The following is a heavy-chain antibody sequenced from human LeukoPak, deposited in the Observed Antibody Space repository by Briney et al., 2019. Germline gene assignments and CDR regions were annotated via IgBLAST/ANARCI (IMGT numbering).Heavy chain of an antibody. Sequence: SQTLSLTCTVSGGSISSGSDYWSWIRQPAGKGLEWIGRIYTSGSTNYNPSLKSRVTISVDTSKNQFSLKLSSVTAADTAVYYCAMYSNYFDYWGQGTLVTVSS. CDR1: GGSISSGSDY. CDR3: AMYSNYFDY. D-gene: IGHD4-11*01. J-gene: IGHJ4*02. V-gene: IGHV4-61*02. CDR2: IYTSGST.